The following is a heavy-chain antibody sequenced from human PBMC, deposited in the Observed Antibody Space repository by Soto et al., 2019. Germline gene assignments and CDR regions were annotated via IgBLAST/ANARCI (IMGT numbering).Heavy chain of an antibody. D-gene: IGHD3-10*01. Sequence: QVQLVQSGAEVKKPGASVKVSFKASGYTFTSYGISWVRQAPGQGLEWMGWIIAYNGNTNYAQKLQGRVTMTTDTSKSTAYMELRSLRSDGTAVYYCARDKGDGSGSYYGYWGQGTLVTVSS. V-gene: IGHV1-18*01. CDR2: IIAYNGNT. J-gene: IGHJ4*02. CDR1: GYTFTSYG. CDR3: ARDKGDGSGSYYGY.